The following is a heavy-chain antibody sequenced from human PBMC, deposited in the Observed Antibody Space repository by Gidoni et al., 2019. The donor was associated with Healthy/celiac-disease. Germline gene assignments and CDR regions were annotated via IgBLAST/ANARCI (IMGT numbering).Heavy chain of an antibody. J-gene: IGHJ4*02. CDR3: TTVRMGRVDTAMVTPDY. D-gene: IGHD5-18*01. CDR2: IKSKTDGGTT. Sequence: EVQLVESGGGLVKPGGSLRLSCAASGFTFSNACMSWVRQAPGKGLEWVGRIKSKTDGGTTDYAAPVKGRFTISRDDSKNTLYLQMNSLKTEDTAVYYCTTVRMGRVDTAMVTPDYWGQGTLVTVSS. CDR1: GFTFSNAC. V-gene: IGHV3-15*01.